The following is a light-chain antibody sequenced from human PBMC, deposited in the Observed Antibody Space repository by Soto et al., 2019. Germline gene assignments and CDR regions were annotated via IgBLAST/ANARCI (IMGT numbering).Light chain of an antibody. J-gene: IGLJ2*01. CDR1: SSDIGAYNF. CDR3: TSWTTSTTMI. CDR2: DVN. V-gene: IGLV2-14*03. Sequence: QSVLTQPASVSGSPGQSITISCTGTSSDIGAYNFVSWYQQHPGKAPKLMLYDVNIRPSGVSNRFSGSKSGNTASLTISGLQAEDDADYYCTSWTTSTTMIFGGGTNVTVL.